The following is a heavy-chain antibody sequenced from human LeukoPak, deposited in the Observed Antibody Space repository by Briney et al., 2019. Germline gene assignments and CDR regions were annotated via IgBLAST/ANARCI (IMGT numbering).Heavy chain of an antibody. J-gene: IGHJ4*02. CDR1: GFTFSSYA. V-gene: IGHV3-23*01. D-gene: IGHD4-23*01. CDR3: ARVSTTVVDYYFDY. Sequence: GGSLRLSCAASGFTFSSYAMSWVRQAPGKGLEWVSAISGSGGSTYYADSVKGRFTISRDNSKNTLYLQMGSLRAEDMAVYCCARVSTTVVDYYFDYWGQGTLVTVSS. CDR2: ISGSGGST.